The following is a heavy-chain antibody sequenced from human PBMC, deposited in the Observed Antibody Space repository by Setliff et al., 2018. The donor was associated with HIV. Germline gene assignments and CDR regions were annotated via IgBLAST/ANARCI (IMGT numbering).Heavy chain of an antibody. CDR1: GFTFSSYA. D-gene: IGHD1-26*01. CDR3: VRDPIEGSPDYFDY. J-gene: IGHJ4*02. CDR2: ISYDGKKK. Sequence: PGGSLRLSCEAFGFTFSSYAMHWVRQAPGKGLEWAAVISYDGKKKLYADSVKGRFTISGDNSKNTLFLQMNSLRPEDTAKYYCVRDPIEGSPDYFDYWGQGALVTVSS. V-gene: IGHV3-30*04.